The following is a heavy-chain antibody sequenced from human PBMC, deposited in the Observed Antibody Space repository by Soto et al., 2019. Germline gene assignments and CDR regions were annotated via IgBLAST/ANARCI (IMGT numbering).Heavy chain of an antibody. Sequence: TSETLSLTCAVYGGPFSGYYWSWIRQPPGKGLEWIGEINHSGSTNYNPSLKSRATISVDTSKNQFSLKLSSVTAADTAVYYCARGGEVGATRFDPWGQGTLVTVSS. CDR3: ARGGEVGATRFDP. V-gene: IGHV4-34*01. CDR1: GGPFSGYY. D-gene: IGHD1-26*01. CDR2: INHSGST. J-gene: IGHJ5*02.